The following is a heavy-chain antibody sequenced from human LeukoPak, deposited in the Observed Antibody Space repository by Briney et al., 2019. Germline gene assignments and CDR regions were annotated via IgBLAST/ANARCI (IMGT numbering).Heavy chain of an antibody. J-gene: IGHJ4*02. Sequence: SETLSLTCTVSGGSISSYYWSWIRQPAGKGLEWIGRIYTSGSTNYNPSLKSRVTMSVDTSMNQFSLKLSSVTAADTAVYYCARVTMVSGWYFKGAGYFDYWGQGTLVTVSS. CDR3: ARVTMVSGWYFKGAGYFDY. V-gene: IGHV4-4*07. D-gene: IGHD6-19*01. CDR2: IYTSGST. CDR1: GGSISSYY.